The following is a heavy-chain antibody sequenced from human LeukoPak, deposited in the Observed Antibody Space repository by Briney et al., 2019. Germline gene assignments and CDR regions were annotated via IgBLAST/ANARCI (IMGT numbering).Heavy chain of an antibody. CDR2: IFYSGST. CDR3: ARHPLLPTAPWVPNYFDY. V-gene: IGHV4-39*01. D-gene: IGHD5-18*01. Sequence: SETLSLTCTISGGSISNNNYYWGWIRQPPGKGLEWIGGIFYSGSTYYNPSLKSRVTISVDTSKNQFSLKLTSVTAADTAVYYCARHPLLPTAPWVPNYFDYWSQGTLVTVSS. J-gene: IGHJ4*02. CDR1: GGSISNNNYY.